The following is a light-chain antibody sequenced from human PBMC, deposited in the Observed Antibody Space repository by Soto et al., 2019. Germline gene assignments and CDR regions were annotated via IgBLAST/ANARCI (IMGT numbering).Light chain of an antibody. V-gene: IGKV3-20*01. CDR2: GAS. J-gene: IGKJ1*01. Sequence: VMTQSPATLSLSPGERATLSSRASQSVSSSYLAWYQQKPGQAPRLLIYGASSRATGIPDRFSGSGSGTDFTLTISRLEPEDFAVYYCQQYGSSPRTFGQGTKV. CDR3: QQYGSSPRT. CDR1: QSVSSSY.